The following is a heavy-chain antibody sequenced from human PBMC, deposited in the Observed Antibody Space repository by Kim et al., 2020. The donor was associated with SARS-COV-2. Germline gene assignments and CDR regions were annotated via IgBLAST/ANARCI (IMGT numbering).Heavy chain of an antibody. CDR2: INPSGGST. CDR1: GYTFTSYY. V-gene: IGHV1-46*01. D-gene: IGHD2-8*01. Sequence: ASVKVSCKASGYTFTSYYMHWVRQAPGQGLEWMGIINPSGGSTSYAHKFQGRVTMTRDTSTSTVYMELSSLRSEDTAVYYCARGARRGVYAMYNWFDPWGQGTLVTVSS. J-gene: IGHJ5*02. CDR3: ARGARRGVYAMYNWFDP.